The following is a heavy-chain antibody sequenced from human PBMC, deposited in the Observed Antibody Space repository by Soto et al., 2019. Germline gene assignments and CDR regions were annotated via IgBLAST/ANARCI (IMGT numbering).Heavy chain of an antibody. V-gene: IGHV3-20*04. CDR3: VRGASLNFDY. CDR2: VNWNGGST. D-gene: IGHD1-26*01. CDR1: GFTFDDYG. J-gene: IGHJ4*02. Sequence: EVQLVESGGGVLRPGGSLRLSCAASGFTFDDYGMSWARQAPGKGLEWVSGVNWNGGSTGYADSVKGRFTISRDNDKNSLYLQMNSLRAEDTAFYYCVRGASLNFDYWGQGTLVTVSS.